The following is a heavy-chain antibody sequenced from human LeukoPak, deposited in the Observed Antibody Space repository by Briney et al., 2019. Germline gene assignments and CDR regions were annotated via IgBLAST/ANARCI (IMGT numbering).Heavy chain of an antibody. D-gene: IGHD4-17*01. J-gene: IGHJ4*02. CDR2: IYYSGST. Sequence: SETLSLTCTVSGGSIRSYYWSWIRQPPGKGLEWIGYIYYSGSTNYNPSLKSRVSISVDTSKDQFSLKLSSVTAADTAVYCCARTGSTVTMLYPFDHWGQGTLVTVSS. CDR1: GGSIRSYY. V-gene: IGHV4-59*01. CDR3: ARTGSTVTMLYPFDH.